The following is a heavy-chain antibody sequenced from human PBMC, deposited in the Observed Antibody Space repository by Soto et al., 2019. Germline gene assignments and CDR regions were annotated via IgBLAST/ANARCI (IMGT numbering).Heavy chain of an antibody. V-gene: IGHV2-26*01. D-gene: IGHD3-10*02. J-gene: IGHJ4*02. Sequence: SGPTLVNPTETLTLTCTVSGFSLSNARMGVSWIRQPPGKALEWLAHIFSNDEKSYSTSLKSRLTISKDTSKSQVVLTMTNMDPVDTATYYCARIDGLFGGLFFIEYWGQGNLVTVSS. CDR2: IFSNDEK. CDR3: ARIDGLFGGLFFIEY. CDR1: GFSLSNARMG.